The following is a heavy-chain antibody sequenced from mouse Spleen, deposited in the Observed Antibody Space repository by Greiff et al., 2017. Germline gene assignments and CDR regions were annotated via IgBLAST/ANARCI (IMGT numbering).Heavy chain of an antibody. CDR1: GYTFTDYY. V-gene: IGHV1-26*01. Sequence: VQLQQSGPELVKPGASVKISCKASGYTFTDYYMNWVKQSHGKSLEWIGDINPNNGGTSYNQKFKGKATLTVDKSSSTAYMELRSLTSEDSAVYYCARGEDRFAYWGQGTLVTVSA. J-gene: IGHJ3*01. CDR2: INPNNGGT. CDR3: ARGEDRFAY.